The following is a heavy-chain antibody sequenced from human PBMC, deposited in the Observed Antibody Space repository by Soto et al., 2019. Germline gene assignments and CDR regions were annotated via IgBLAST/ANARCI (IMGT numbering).Heavy chain of an antibody. CDR3: AREGGQLARNWFDP. CDR1: GGSISSGGYS. V-gene: IGHV4-30-2*01. CDR2: IYHSGST. J-gene: IGHJ5*02. D-gene: IGHD6-6*01. Sequence: SETLSLTCAVSGGSISSGGYSWSWIRQPPGKGLEWIGYIYHSGSTYYNPSLKSRVTISVDRSKTQFSLKLSSVTAADTAVYYCAREGGQLARNWFDPWGQGTLVTVPQ.